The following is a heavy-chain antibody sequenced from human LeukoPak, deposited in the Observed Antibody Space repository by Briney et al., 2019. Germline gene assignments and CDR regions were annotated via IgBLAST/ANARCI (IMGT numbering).Heavy chain of an antibody. Sequence: SETLSLTCTVSGGSISSSSYYWGWIRQPPGKGLEWIGSIYYSGSTYYNPSLMSRVTISVDTSKNQFSLKLSSVTAADTAMYFCARGVLQDYYDSSGFHHRGGVDYWGPGTLVTVSS. D-gene: IGHD3-22*01. CDR3: ARGVLQDYYDSSGFHHRGGVDY. V-gene: IGHV4-39*07. CDR2: IYYSGST. J-gene: IGHJ4*02. CDR1: GGSISSSSYY.